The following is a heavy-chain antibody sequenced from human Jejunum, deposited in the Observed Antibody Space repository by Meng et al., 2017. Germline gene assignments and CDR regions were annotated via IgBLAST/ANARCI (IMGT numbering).Heavy chain of an antibody. J-gene: IGHJ4*02. CDR3: ARQLNVWDSAGTYGGDFDF. Sequence: QLPGQESGPGLVKPSETRSLTCRVSGFAMSHMGYHWGWIRQTPGKGLEWIGSIYSGGSTKYNPSLKSRVTVSLDTSKKQFSLHLNSLTAAGTAVYFCARQLNVWDSAGTYGGDFDFWGQGTLVTVSS. CDR1: GFAMSHMGYH. V-gene: IGHV4-39*01. CDR2: IYSGGST. D-gene: IGHD2-15*01.